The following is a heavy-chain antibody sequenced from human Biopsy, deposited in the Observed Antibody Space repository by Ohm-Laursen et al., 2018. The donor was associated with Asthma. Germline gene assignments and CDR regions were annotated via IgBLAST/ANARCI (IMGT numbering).Heavy chain of an antibody. CDR3: ASDFPKDYVRYNFQF. CDR1: GYSLTDLS. J-gene: IGHJ4*02. V-gene: IGHV1-24*01. Sequence: ASVKVSCKISGYSLTDLSMHWVRQAPGQGLEWMGGHDHEEGGTVNARRFQGRITMTEDTSTDTAYVELSSLSSDDTAVYYCASDFPKDYVRYNFQFWGQGTLVTVSS. D-gene: IGHD4-17*01. CDR2: HDHEEGGT.